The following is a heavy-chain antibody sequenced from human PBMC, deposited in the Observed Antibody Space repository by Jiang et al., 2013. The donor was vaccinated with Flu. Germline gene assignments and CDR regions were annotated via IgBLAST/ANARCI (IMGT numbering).Heavy chain of an antibody. V-gene: IGHV4-61*02. Sequence: EYGSGLVKPSQTLSLTCTVSGGSISSGSYYWSWIRQPAGKGLEWIGRIYTSGSTNYNPSLKSRVTISVDTSKNQFSLKLSSVTAADTAVYYCARGGVLRYFDWLLYSYFDYWGQGTLVTVSS. CDR3: ARGGVLRYFDWLLYSYFDY. CDR2: IYTSGST. D-gene: IGHD3-9*01. J-gene: IGHJ4*02. CDR1: GGSISSGSYY.